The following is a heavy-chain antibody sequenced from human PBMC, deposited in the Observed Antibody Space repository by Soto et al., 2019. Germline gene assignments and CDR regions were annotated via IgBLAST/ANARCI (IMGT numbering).Heavy chain of an antibody. CDR3: AKGDNLGPKTGYAFDP. V-gene: IGHV6-1*01. Sequence: SQTLSLTCAISGDSVSSNTASWNWIRQSPSRGLEWLGRTYFRSKWYNDYAVSVKSRIIINPDTSNNQFSQQLNSVTPEDTPVYFCAKGDNLGPKTGYAFDPWGQGIMVTVSS. J-gene: IGHJ5*02. CDR1: GDSVSSNTAS. CDR2: TYFRSKWYN. D-gene: IGHD5-12*01.